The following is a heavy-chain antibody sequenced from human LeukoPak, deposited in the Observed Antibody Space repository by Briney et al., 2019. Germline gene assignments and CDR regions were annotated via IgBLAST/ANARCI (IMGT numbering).Heavy chain of an antibody. CDR3: ARDSSYYYGSGSYYNFLKTPGFDY. CDR1: GFTFSIYN. V-gene: IGHV3-48*04. CDR2: ISSSGSTI. D-gene: IGHD3-10*01. Sequence: QPGGSLRLSCAASGFTFSIYNMNWVRQAPGKGLEWVSYISSSGSTIYYADSVKGRFTISRDNAKNSLYLQMNSLRAEDTAVYYCARDSSYYYGSGSYYNFLKTPGFDYWGQGTLVTVSS. J-gene: IGHJ4*02.